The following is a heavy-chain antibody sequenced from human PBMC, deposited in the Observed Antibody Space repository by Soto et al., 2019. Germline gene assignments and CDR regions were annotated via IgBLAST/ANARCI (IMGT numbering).Heavy chain of an antibody. Sequence: KPSETLSLTCTVSGGSISSSSYYWGWIRQPPGKGLEWIGSIYYSGSTYYNPSLKSRVTISVDTSKNQFSLKLSSVTAADTAVYYCARQRIGPGRYCGGDCSQYYFDYWGQGTLVTVSS. V-gene: IGHV4-39*01. J-gene: IGHJ4*02. CDR1: GGSISSSSYY. D-gene: IGHD2-21*02. CDR3: ARQRIGPGRYCGGDCSQYYFDY. CDR2: IYYSGST.